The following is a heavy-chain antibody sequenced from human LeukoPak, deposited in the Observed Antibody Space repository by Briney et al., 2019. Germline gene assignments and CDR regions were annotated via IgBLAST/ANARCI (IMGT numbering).Heavy chain of an antibody. CDR1: GYTFTSYG. CDR2: ISVYNGNT. J-gene: IGHJ4*02. D-gene: IGHD6-19*01. V-gene: IGHV1-18*01. CDR3: ARDRERYSSGWYYGY. Sequence: ASVKVSCKASGYTFTSYGISWVRQAPGQGLEWMGWISVYNGNTNYAQKLQGRVTMTTDTSTSTAYMELRSLRSDDTAVYYCARDRERYSSGWYYGYWGQGTLVTVSS.